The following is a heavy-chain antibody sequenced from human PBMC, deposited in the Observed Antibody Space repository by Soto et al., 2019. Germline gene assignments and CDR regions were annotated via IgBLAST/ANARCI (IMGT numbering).Heavy chain of an antibody. V-gene: IGHV3-48*01. CDR3: TTSLLQSGPGWGQPCDY. J-gene: IGHJ4*02. CDR1: GFTLSSYS. D-gene: IGHD2-21*01. CDR2: ISSSNTI. Sequence: EVQLVESGGDLVQPGGSLRLSCAASGFTLSSYSMNWVRQAPGKGLEWLSYISSSNTIYSADSVKGRFTISRDNAKNSLYLQMNRLRAEDTAVYYCTTSLLQSGPGWGQPCDYWGEGTLVTVSS.